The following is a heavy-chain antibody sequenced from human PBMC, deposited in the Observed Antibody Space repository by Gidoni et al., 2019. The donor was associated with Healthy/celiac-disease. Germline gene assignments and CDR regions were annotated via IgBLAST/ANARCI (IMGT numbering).Heavy chain of an antibody. V-gene: IGHV4-34*01. D-gene: IGHD2-2*01. Sequence: QVQLQQWGAGLLTPSETLSLTCAVYGGSFSGYYWSWIRQPPGKGLEWIGEINHSGSTNYNPSLKSRVTISVDTSKNQFSLKLSSVTAADTAVYYCARGHCSSTSCYLPYSYYYYGMDVWGQGTTVTVSS. J-gene: IGHJ6*02. CDR2: INHSGST. CDR3: ARGHCSSTSCYLPYSYYYYGMDV. CDR1: GGSFSGYY.